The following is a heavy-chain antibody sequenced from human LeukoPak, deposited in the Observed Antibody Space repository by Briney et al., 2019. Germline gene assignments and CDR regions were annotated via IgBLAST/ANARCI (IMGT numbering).Heavy chain of an antibody. V-gene: IGHV4-59*08. D-gene: IGHD3-10*01. Sequence: PSETLSLTCTASGGSISTYYWSWIRQPPGKGLEWIAHIHYSGSTKYNPSLKSRVTISVDTSKNQFSLKLSSVTAADTAVYYCARYGSGAYALDVWGQGTMVTVSS. J-gene: IGHJ3*01. CDR3: ARYGSGAYALDV. CDR1: GGSISTYY. CDR2: IHYSGST.